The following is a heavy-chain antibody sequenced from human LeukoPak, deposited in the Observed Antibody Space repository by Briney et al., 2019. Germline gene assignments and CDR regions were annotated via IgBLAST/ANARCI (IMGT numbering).Heavy chain of an antibody. V-gene: IGHV3-21*01. Sequence: GGSLRLSCAASGFTFSSYSMNWVRQAPGKGLEWVSSISSSSSYIYYADSVKGRFTISRDNAKNSLYLQMNSLRAEDTAVYYCAIAGLAGGVGYNYYYMEVWGNGPTVT. CDR2: ISSSSSYI. CDR3: AIAGLAGGVGYNYYYMEV. D-gene: IGHD1-26*01. J-gene: IGHJ6*03. CDR1: GFTFSSYS.